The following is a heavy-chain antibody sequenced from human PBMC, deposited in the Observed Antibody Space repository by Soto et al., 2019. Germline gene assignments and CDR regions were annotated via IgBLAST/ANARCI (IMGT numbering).Heavy chain of an antibody. CDR3: AKDRPGYCSDGLCYEHFHYGMDV. Sequence: QVQLVESGGRVVHPGTSLRLSCEVSGFSFNSYAMHWVRQAPGKGLEWVAAITFDGSSQFYAGSVRGRFTISRDNSRNTLFLDMTSLRPEDMAMYFCAKDRPGYCSDGLCYEHFHYGMDVWGQGTTVTV. D-gene: IGHD2-15*01. CDR1: GFSFNSYA. J-gene: IGHJ6*02. CDR2: ITFDGSSQ. V-gene: IGHV3-30*04.